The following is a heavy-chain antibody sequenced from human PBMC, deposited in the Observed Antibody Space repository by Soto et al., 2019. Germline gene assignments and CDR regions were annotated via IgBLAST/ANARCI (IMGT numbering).Heavy chain of an antibody. CDR2: LSGSGATT. CDR1: GFIFSNYG. V-gene: IGHV3-23*01. J-gene: IGHJ3*02. D-gene: IGHD2-2*01. Sequence: EVQLLESGGTLVQPGGSLRLSCAASGFIFSNYGMSWVRQAPGKGLEWVSGLSGSGATTYYADSVKGRFTISRDNSKNALYLQLKSLRAEDTAVYYCAKDCSTTTCHGGNDAFDIWGQGTMVTVSA. CDR3: AKDCSTTTCHGGNDAFDI.